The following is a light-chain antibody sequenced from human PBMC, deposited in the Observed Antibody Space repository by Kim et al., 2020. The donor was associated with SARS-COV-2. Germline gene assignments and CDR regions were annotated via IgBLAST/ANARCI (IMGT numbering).Light chain of an antibody. J-gene: IGLJ3*02. Sequence: GQRVRIACAGGSSNSGRFPVTWYQRLPGAAPKLLIDTNNVRPSGVPDRFAGSKSGTTASLVIRGLQSEDEADYYCEAWDDSLNGPVFGGGTKVTVL. V-gene: IGLV1-44*01. CDR1: SSNSGRFP. CDR2: TNN. CDR3: EAWDDSLNGPV.